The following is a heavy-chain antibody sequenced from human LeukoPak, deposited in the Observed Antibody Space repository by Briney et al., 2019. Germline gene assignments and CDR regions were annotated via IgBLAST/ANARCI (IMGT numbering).Heavy chain of an antibody. CDR1: GFTFDDYA. J-gene: IGHJ6*03. CDR2: ISWNSGSI. D-gene: IGHD3-3*01. Sequence: PGGSLRLSCAASGFTFDDYAMHWVRQAPGKGLEWVSGISWNSGSIGYADSVKGRFTISRDNSKNTLYLQMNSLRAEDTAVYYCAKDRPSITIFGVVIEYMDVWGKGTTVTVSS. V-gene: IGHV3-9*01. CDR3: AKDRPSITIFGVVIEYMDV.